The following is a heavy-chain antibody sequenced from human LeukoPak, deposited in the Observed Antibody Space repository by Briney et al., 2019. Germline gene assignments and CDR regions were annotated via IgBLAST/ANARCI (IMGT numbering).Heavy chain of an antibody. CDR3: ARDPCSAEYSGSYYEDFDY. D-gene: IGHD1-26*01. J-gene: IGHJ4*02. CDR2: ISSSSSYI. Sequence: PGGSLRLSCAASGFTFSSYSMNWVRQAPGKGLEWVSSISSSSSYIYYADSVKGRFTISRDNAKNSLYLQTNSLRAEDTAVYYCARDPCSAEYSGSYYEDFDYWGQGTLVTVSS. V-gene: IGHV3-21*01. CDR1: GFTFSSYS.